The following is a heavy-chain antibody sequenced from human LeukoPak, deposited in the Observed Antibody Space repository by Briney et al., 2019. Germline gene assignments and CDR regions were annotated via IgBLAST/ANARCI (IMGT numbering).Heavy chain of an antibody. J-gene: IGHJ4*02. CDR2: IYWHDDK. V-gene: IGHV2-5*01. CDR3: AHTSTGRGNPDFDY. Sequence: SGPTLAKPTWTLTLPCSFFGFLLRNAGVGVGWIRRPQRKALECLALIYWHDDKRYSPSLKNRLTITKATSKNQMVLTMTNMDPVDTATYYCAHTSTGRGNPDFDYWGQGTLVTVSS. CDR1: GFLLRNAGVG. D-gene: IGHD4-23*01.